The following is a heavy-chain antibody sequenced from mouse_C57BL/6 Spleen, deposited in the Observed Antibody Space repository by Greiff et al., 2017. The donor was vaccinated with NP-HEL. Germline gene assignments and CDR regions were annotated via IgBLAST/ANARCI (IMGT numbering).Heavy chain of an antibody. CDR1: GYTFTDYE. J-gene: IGHJ3*01. CDR2: IDPATGGT. Sequence: VQLQQSGAELVRPGASVTLSCKASGYTFTDYEMHWVKQTPVHGLEWIGAIDPATGGTAYNQKFKGKAILTADKSSSTAYMELRSLTSEDSAVYYGTRGGCNYDGSSFADWGQGTLVTVSA. CDR3: TRGGCNYDGSSFAD. D-gene: IGHD1-1*01. V-gene: IGHV1-15*01.